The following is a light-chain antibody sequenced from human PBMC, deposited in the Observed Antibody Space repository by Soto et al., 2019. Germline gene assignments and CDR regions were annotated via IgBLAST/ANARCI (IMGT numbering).Light chain of an antibody. CDR2: DAS. CDR3: QQRTDWPSLT. Sequence: EIVLTQSPATLSLSPGERATLSCRASQSVSTYLAWYQQKPGQAPTLLIYDASNRATGIPARFRGSGSGTDFTLTISGLEPEDFAVYYCQQRTDWPSLTFGGGTTVEIK. V-gene: IGKV3-11*01. CDR1: QSVSTY. J-gene: IGKJ4*01.